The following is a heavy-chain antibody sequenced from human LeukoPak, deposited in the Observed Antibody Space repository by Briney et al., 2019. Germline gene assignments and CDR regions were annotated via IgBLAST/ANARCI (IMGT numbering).Heavy chain of an antibody. V-gene: IGHV3-21*01. CDR3: AAGSGGSPLFYYYYYMDV. CDR2: ISSISSYI. D-gene: IGHD2-15*01. J-gene: IGHJ6*03. Sequence: GGSLRLSCEASGFNFNDYTMNWVRQAPGKGLEWVSSISSISSYIYYADSVKGRFTISRDNAKSSLYLQVNSLRVEDTAVYYCAAGSGGSPLFYYYYYMDVWGKGTTVTVSS. CDR1: GFNFNDYT.